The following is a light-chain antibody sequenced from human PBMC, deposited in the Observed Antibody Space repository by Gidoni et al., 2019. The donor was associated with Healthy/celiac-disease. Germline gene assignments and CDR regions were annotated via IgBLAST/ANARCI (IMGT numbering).Light chain of an antibody. J-gene: IGKJ4*01. Sequence: DIQMTQSPSSLSASVGDRVTITCRASQSISSYLNWYQQKPGKAPKRLIYAASSLQSGVPSRFCGSGSGTDFTLTISSLQPEDVATYYCQQSYSTPLLTFGGGTKVEIK. CDR3: QQSYSTPLLT. CDR1: QSISSY. V-gene: IGKV1-39*01. CDR2: AAS.